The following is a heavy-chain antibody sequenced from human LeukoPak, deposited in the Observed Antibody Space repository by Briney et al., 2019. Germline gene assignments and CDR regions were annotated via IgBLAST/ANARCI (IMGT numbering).Heavy chain of an antibody. J-gene: IGHJ6*02. V-gene: IGHV3-23*01. D-gene: IGHD6-19*01. Sequence: GGSLRLSCAASGFTFSSYAMSCVRQAPGKGLEWVSDISGSGGSTYYADSVKGRFTISRDNSKNTLYLQMNSLRAEDTAVYYCAKFSSGWYYYYGMDVWGQGTTVTVSS. CDR2: ISGSGGST. CDR1: GFTFSSYA. CDR3: AKFSSGWYYYYGMDV.